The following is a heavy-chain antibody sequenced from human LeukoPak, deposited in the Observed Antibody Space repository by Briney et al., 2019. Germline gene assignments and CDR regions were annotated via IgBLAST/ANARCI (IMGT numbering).Heavy chain of an antibody. J-gene: IGHJ6*02. CDR3: ARDLYSYYYGMDV. CDR2: INTNTGNP. V-gene: IGHV7-4-1*02. CDR1: GYTFTSYA. Sequence: ASVKVSCKASGYTFTSYAMNWVRQTPGQGLEWMEWINTNTGNPTYAQGFTGRFVFSLDTSVSTAYLQISSLKVEDTAVYYCARDLYSYYYGMDVWGQGTTVTVSS.